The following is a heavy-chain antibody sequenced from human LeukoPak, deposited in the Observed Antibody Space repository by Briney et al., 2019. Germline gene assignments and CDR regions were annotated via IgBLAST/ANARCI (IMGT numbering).Heavy chain of an antibody. V-gene: IGHV4-30-4*01. CDR1: GASITGDIFY. D-gene: IGHD4-23*01. CDR3: GKVGGNTNS. J-gene: IGHJ4*02. Sequence: SETLSLTCTVSGASITGDIFYWNWIRQSPGKGLEWIGAIHNSRGTSYNPSLESRLTISVDPSENKFFLKMTSVTDADTATYYCGKVGGNTNSWGQGTLVTVSS. CDR2: IHNSRGT.